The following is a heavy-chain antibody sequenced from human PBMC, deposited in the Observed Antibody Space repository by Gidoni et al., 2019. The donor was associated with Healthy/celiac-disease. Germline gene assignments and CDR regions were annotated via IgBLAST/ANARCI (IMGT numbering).Heavy chain of an antibody. CDR3: ARDGSYDYVWGSYRYSGAFDI. D-gene: IGHD3-16*02. J-gene: IGHJ3*02. CDR1: GFTFRSYG. CDR2: IWYDGSNK. Sequence: QVQLVESGGGVVQPGRSLSLSCAASGFTFRSYGMHWVRQAPGKGLEWVAVIWYDGSNKYYADSVKGRFTISRDNSKNTLYLQMNSLRAEDTAVYYCARDGSYDYVWGSYRYSGAFDIWGQGTMVTVSS. V-gene: IGHV3-33*01.